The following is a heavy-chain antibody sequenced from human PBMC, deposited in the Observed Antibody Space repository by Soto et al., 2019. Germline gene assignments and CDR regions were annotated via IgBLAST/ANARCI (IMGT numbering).Heavy chain of an antibody. J-gene: IGHJ4*02. Sequence: QVQLQESGPGLVKPSQTLSLTCTVSGGSISSGDYYWSWIRQPPGKGLEWIGYIYYSGSTYYNPSIKSRVTISVDTSKNQFSLKLSSVTAADTAVYYCASEITAVYSGSYGGFDYWGQGTLVTVSS. CDR1: GGSISSGDYY. CDR3: ASEITAVYSGSYGGFDY. CDR2: IYYSGST. D-gene: IGHD1-26*01. V-gene: IGHV4-30-4*01.